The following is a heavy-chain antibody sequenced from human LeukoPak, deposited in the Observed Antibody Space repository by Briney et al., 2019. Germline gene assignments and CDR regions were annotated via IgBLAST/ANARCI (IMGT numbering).Heavy chain of an antibody. J-gene: IGHJ4*02. CDR2: ISGSGGST. CDR3: AKDLVGSYGPNLYYFDY. V-gene: IGHV3-23*01. CDR1: GFTFSSYA. Sequence: GGSLRLSCADSGFTFSSYAMSWVRQAPGKGLEWVSAISGSGGSTYYADSVKGRFTISRDNSKNTLYLQMNSLRAEDTAVYYCAKDLVGSYGPNLYYFDYWGQGTLVTVSS. D-gene: IGHD5-18*01.